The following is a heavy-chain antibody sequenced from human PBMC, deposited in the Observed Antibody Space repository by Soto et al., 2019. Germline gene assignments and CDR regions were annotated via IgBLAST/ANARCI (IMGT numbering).Heavy chain of an antibody. Sequence: SETLSLTCAVYGGSFSGYYWSWIRQPPGKGLEWIGEINHSGSTNYNPSLKSRVTISVDTSKNQFSLKLSSVTAADTAVYYCARGGVGVVVPAAITLDYWSQGTLVTVSS. CDR2: INHSGST. CDR1: GGSFSGYY. J-gene: IGHJ4*02. CDR3: ARGGVGVVVPAAITLDY. V-gene: IGHV4-34*01. D-gene: IGHD2-2*01.